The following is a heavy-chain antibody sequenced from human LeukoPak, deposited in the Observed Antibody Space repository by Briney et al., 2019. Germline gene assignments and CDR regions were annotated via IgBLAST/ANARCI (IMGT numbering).Heavy chain of an antibody. V-gene: IGHV3-7*04. D-gene: IGHD2-2*01. J-gene: IGHJ4*02. CDR1: GLTFSSSW. Sequence: PGGSLRLSCAVSGLTFSSSWMDWVRQAPGKGLEWVASINPDGIKRYSADSVKGRFTISRDNARNSLYLQMDSLRVEDTAFYYCAKDVSSSASYFDYWGQGTLVTASS. CDR3: AKDVSSSASYFDY. CDR2: INPDGIKR.